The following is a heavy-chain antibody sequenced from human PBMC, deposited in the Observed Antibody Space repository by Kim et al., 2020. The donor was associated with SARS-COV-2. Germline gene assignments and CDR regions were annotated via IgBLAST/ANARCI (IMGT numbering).Heavy chain of an antibody. D-gene: IGHD5-12*01. CDR2: IWYDGSNK. V-gene: IGHV3-33*01. CDR3: ARDPITPWAADAFDI. J-gene: IGHJ3*02. Sequence: GGSLRHSCAASGFTFSSYGMHWVRQAPGKGLEWVAVIWYDGSNKYYADSVKGRFTISRDNSKNTLYLQMNSLRAEDTAVYYCARDPITPWAADAFDIWGQGTMVTVSS. CDR1: GFTFSSYG.